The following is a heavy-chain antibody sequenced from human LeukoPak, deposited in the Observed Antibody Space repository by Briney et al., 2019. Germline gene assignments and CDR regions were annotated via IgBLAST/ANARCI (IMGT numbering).Heavy chain of an antibody. CDR2: IYPGDSDT. V-gene: IGHV5-51*01. D-gene: IGHD3-10*01. CDR1: GYTFTNYW. J-gene: IGHJ4*02. CDR3: ARHMATRTYYFDF. Sequence: GESLKISCQASGYTFTNYWIGWVRQMPGKGLEWMGIIYPGDSDTKYSPSFQGQVTMSADKSIRTAYLQWSSLRASDTAMYYCARHMATRTYYFDFWGQGTLVTVSS.